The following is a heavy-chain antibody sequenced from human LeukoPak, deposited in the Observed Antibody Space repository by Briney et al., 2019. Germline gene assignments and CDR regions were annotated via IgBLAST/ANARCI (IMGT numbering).Heavy chain of an antibody. CDR2: ISYGGSNK. J-gene: IGHJ5*02. Sequence: PGRSLRLSCAASGFTFSSYAMHWVRQAPGKGLEWVAVISYGGSNKYYADSVKGRFTISRDNSKNTLYLQMNSLRAEDTALYYCARGGIDSGSYYWFDPWGQGTLVTVSS. V-gene: IGHV3-30-3*01. D-gene: IGHD1-26*01. CDR1: GFTFSSYA. CDR3: ARGGIDSGSYYWFDP.